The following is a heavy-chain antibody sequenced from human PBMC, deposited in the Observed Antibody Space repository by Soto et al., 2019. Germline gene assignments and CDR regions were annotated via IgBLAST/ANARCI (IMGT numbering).Heavy chain of an antibody. CDR2: IRSKANNYAT. V-gene: IGHV3-73*02. CDR3: ASLWLEREPSFDY. D-gene: IGHD3-10*01. CDR1: GYTFSDSA. Sequence: EVQLVESGGGLVQPGGSLKLSCAASGYTFSDSAMHWVRQASGKGLEWVGRIRSKANNYATAYGASVRVRFTISRDESKNTPYVQMNSLKTEDTAVYYCASLWLEREPSFDYWGQGTLVSVSS. J-gene: IGHJ4*02.